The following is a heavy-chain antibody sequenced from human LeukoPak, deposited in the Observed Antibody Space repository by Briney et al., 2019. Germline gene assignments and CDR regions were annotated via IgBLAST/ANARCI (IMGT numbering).Heavy chain of an antibody. J-gene: IGHJ4*02. CDR1: GFTFSSYA. Sequence: GGSLRLSCAASGFTFSSYAMSWVRPAPGRGREWVSSISGSGGSTYYADSVKGRFTISRDNSKNTLYLQMNSLRADETAVYYCASRPGADIGPLDYWGQGTLVTVSS. V-gene: IGHV3-23*01. D-gene: IGHD2-2*01. CDR3: ASRPGADIGPLDY. CDR2: ISGSGGST.